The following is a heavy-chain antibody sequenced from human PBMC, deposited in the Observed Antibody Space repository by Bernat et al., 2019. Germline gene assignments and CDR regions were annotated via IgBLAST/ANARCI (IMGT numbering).Heavy chain of an antibody. D-gene: IGHD6-13*01. V-gene: IGHV3-21*01. CDR3: ARVGYSSSSYRLLYYFDY. J-gene: IGHJ4*02. Sequence: EVELLESGGDLVQPGGSLRLSCAASGFTFSSYSMNWVRQAPGKGLEWVSSISSSSSYIYYADSVKGRFTISRDNAKNSLYLQMNSLRAEDTAVYYCARVGYSSSSYRLLYYFDYWGQGTLVTVSS. CDR1: GFTFSSYS. CDR2: ISSSSSYI.